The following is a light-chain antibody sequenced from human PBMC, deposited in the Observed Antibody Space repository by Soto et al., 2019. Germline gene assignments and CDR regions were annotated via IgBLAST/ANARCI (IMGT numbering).Light chain of an antibody. J-gene: IGLJ2*01. CDR2: ANF. CDR1: SSNIGAGHD. Sequence: QPVLTQPPSVSGAPGQRVTISCTGSSSNIGAGHDVHWYQQLPGTAPKLLIFANFNRPSGVPDRFSGSKSGTSASLAIIGLQAEDEADYYCQSFDSSLSASVFGGGTKLTVL. V-gene: IGLV1-40*01. CDR3: QSFDSSLSASV.